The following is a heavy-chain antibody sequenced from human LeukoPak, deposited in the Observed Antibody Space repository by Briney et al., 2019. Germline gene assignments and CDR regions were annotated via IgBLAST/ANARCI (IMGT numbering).Heavy chain of an antibody. CDR2: ISSSSSYI. J-gene: IGHJ4*02. Sequence: GGSLRLSCAASGFTFSSYSMNWVRQAPGKGLEWVSSISSSSSYIYYADSVRGRFTISRDNSKNTLYLQMNSLRAEDTAVYYCAKGGRYFDWTHFDYWGQGTLVTVSS. CDR3: AKGGRYFDWTHFDY. V-gene: IGHV3-21*04. CDR1: GFTFSSYS. D-gene: IGHD3-9*01.